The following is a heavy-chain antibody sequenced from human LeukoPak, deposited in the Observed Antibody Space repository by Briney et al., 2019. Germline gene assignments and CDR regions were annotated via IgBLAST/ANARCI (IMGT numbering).Heavy chain of an antibody. CDR1: GCTFTGYY. CDR2: ISPNSGGT. CDR3: ARSPSWGSPNAFDI. V-gene: IGHV1-2*04. D-gene: IGHD7-27*01. Sequence: ASVKVSCKASGCTFTGYYMHWVRQAPGQGLEWMGWISPNSGGTNYAQKFQGWVTMTRDTSISTAYMELSRLRSDDTAVYYCARSPSWGSPNAFDIWGQGTMVTVSS. J-gene: IGHJ3*02.